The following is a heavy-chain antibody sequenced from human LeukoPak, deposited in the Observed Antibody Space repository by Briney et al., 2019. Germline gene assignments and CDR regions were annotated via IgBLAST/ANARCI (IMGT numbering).Heavy chain of an antibody. CDR3: GTASSGLFY. J-gene: IGHJ4*02. Sequence: GESLRLSCAASGLTFSNAWMSWVRQAPGEGLEWVGRIKRKTDGETTEYVAPVKGRFTISRDDSKNTLYLQMNSLKTEDTGVYYCGTASSGLFYWGQGTLVTVSS. CDR2: IKRKTDGETT. V-gene: IGHV3-15*01. D-gene: IGHD3-16*01. CDR1: GLTFSNAW.